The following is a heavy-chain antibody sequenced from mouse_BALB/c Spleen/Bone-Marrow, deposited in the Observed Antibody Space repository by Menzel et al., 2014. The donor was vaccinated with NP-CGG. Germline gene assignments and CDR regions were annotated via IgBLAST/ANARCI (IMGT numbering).Heavy chain of an antibody. Sequence: VQLQQSGADLVKPGASVKLSCTASGFNIKDTYMHWVKQRPEQGLEWIGRIDPANGNTKYDPKFQGKATITADTSSNTAYLQLSSLTSEDTAVYYCALLLRYYAMDYWGQGTSVNVSS. CDR2: IDPANGNT. CDR1: GFNIKDTY. V-gene: IGHV14-3*02. J-gene: IGHJ4*01. CDR3: ALLLRYYAMDY. D-gene: IGHD1-1*01.